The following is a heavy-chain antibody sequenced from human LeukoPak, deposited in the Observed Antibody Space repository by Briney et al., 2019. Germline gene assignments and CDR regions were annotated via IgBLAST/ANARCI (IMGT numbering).Heavy chain of an antibody. CDR3: ARAGSHWHYVY. D-gene: IGHD3-10*01. CDR2: IKQDGSVR. J-gene: IGHJ4*02. V-gene: IGHV3-7*01. Sequence: GRSLRLSCAASGFTFSGFSMSWVRQSPTKGLEWVANIKQDGSVRYYVDSVKGRFTISRDNAKNSLSLQMNNLRVEDTAVYYCARAGSHWHYVYWGQGTVVTVSS. CDR1: GFTFSGFS.